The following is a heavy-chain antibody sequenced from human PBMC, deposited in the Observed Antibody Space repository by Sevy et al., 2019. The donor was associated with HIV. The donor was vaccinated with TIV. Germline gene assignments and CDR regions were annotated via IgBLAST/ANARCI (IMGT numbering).Heavy chain of an antibody. CDR1: GFTFSNAW. CDR3: TTIVGATRLLDYFDY. V-gene: IGHV3-15*01. J-gene: IGHJ4*02. Sequence: GGSLRLSCAASGFTFSNAWMSWVRQAPGKGLEWVGRIKSKTDGGTTDYAEPVKGRFTISRDDSKNTLYLQMNSLKTEDTAVYYCTTIVGATRLLDYFDYWGQGTLVTVSS. CDR2: IKSKTDGGTT. D-gene: IGHD1-26*01.